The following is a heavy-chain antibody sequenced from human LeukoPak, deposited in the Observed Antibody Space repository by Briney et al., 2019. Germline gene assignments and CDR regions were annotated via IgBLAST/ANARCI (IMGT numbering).Heavy chain of an antibody. Sequence: GGSLRLSCAASGFTVSSNYMSWVRQAPGKGLEWVSVIYSGGSTYYADSVKGRFTISRGNAKNTLYLQMNSLRAEDTAVYYCAREYYDNSFDYWGQGTLVTVSS. J-gene: IGHJ4*02. CDR3: AREYYDNSFDY. V-gene: IGHV3-53*01. D-gene: IGHD3-22*01. CDR2: IYSGGST. CDR1: GFTVSSNY.